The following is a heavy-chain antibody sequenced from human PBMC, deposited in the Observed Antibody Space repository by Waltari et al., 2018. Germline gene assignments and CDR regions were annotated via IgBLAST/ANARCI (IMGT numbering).Heavy chain of an antibody. Sequence: EVQLVESGGGLVQPGGSLRLSFAASGFTFRTYEMNWVRQAPGKGLEWCSYSSRTGDLIYYADSVKGRFTISRDNAKNSLDLQMNSLRVEDTAVYYCARESGYYNAFDIWGQGTMVTVSS. CDR3: ARESGYYNAFDI. D-gene: IGHD3-22*01. J-gene: IGHJ3*02. V-gene: IGHV3-48*03. CDR2: SSRTGDLI. CDR1: GFTFRTYE.